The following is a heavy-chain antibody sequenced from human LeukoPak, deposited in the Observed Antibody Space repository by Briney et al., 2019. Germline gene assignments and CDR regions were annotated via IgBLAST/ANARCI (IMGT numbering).Heavy chain of an antibody. CDR3: ARDGTPVTTDY. CDR1: GFTFSSYS. J-gene: IGHJ4*02. D-gene: IGHD4-17*01. V-gene: IGHV3-21*01. CDR2: ISSSSSYI. Sequence: GGSLRPSCAASGFTFSSYSMNWVRQAPGKGLEWVSSISSSSSYIYYADSVKGRFTISRDNAKNSLYLQMNSLRAEDTAVYYCARDGTPVTTDYWGQGTLVTVSS.